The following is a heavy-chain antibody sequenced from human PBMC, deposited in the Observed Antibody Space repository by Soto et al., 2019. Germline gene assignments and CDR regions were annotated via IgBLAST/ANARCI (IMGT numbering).Heavy chain of an antibody. CDR1: GGSISSYY. D-gene: IGHD6-13*01. J-gene: IGHJ4*02. CDR2: IYNSGST. Sequence: QVQLQESGPGLVKPSETLSLTCTVSGGSISSYYWSWIRQPPGKGLEWIGYIYNSGSTNYNPSLQSRVTISVDTSKNQFSLKLSSVTAADTAVYYCARGSTGYSSRWYRYWGQGTLVTVSS. V-gene: IGHV4-59*08. CDR3: ARGSTGYSSRWYRY.